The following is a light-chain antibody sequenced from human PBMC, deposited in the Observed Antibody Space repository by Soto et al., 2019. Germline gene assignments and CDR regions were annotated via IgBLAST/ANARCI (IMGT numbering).Light chain of an antibody. CDR2: DAS. CDR1: QSVRSER. J-gene: IGKJ5*01. Sequence: EIVLTQSPDTLSLSPVERATLSCRASQSVRSERLAWYQHKRGQAPRLVVFDASSRATGIPERFSGSGSGTDFTLTITRLEPEDFAVYFCQQYDVSPITFGLGTRLEIK. CDR3: QQYDVSPIT. V-gene: IGKV3-20*01.